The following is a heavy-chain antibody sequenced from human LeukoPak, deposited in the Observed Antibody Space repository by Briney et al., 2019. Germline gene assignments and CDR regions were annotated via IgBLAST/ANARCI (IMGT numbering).Heavy chain of an antibody. CDR3: ARHKGGRLDPFND. CDR2: IFYTGST. V-gene: IGHV4-39*01. CDR1: GESFSSRNYY. J-gene: IGHJ4*02. Sequence: SETLSLTCSVSGESFSSRNYYWAWIRQAPGRGLEWSANIFYTGSTYYNPSLKRRVTICVDTTKNQFSLKLSSVTAADTAVYYGARHKGGRLDPFNDRGQGTLVTVSS. D-gene: IGHD6-19*01.